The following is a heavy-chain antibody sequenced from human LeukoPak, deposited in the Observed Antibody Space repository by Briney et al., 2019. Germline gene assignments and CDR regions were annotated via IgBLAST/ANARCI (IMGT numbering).Heavy chain of an antibody. D-gene: IGHD4-23*01. CDR1: GFTFSSYA. V-gene: IGHV3-23*01. Sequence: PGGSLRLSCAASGFTFSSYAMSWVRQAPGKGLEWGSAISGSGGSTYYADSVKGRFTISRDNSKNTLYLQMNSLRAEDTAVYYCAKGDGGSGYFDYWGQGTLVTVSS. CDR2: ISGSGGST. J-gene: IGHJ4*02. CDR3: AKGDGGSGYFDY.